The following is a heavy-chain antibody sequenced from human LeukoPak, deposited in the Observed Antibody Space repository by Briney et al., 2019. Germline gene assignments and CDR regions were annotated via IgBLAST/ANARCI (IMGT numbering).Heavy chain of an antibody. D-gene: IGHD1-14*01. CDR1: GFTFSSCA. CDR3: AKRSQYNGGYFDY. J-gene: IGHJ4*02. CDR2: IGASGGTT. Sequence: PGGSLRLSCGASGFTFSSCAMRWVRQAPGKGLEWVSAIGASGGTTYYADSVKGRFTISRDNSKNTLFLQINSLRAKDTDVYYCAKRSQYNGGYFDYWGQGTLVTVSS. V-gene: IGHV3-23*01.